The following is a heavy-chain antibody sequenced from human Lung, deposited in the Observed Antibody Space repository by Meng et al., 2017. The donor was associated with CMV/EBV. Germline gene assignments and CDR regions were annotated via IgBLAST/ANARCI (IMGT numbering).Heavy chain of an antibody. Sequence: QGRPQGSRPGLVKLLGTLSLTCAVSGGSISSSNWWSWVRQPSGKGLEWIGEIYHSGSTNYNPSLKSRVTISVDKSKNQFSLKLSSVTAADTAVYYCASFPPPGKQWLVTDYWGQGTLVTVSS. CDR3: ASFPPPGKQWLVTDY. J-gene: IGHJ4*02. CDR1: GGSISSSNW. V-gene: IGHV4-4*03. D-gene: IGHD6-19*01. CDR2: IYHSGST.